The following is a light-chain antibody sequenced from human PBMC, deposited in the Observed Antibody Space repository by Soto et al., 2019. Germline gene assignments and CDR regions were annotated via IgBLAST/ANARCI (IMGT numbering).Light chain of an antibody. Sequence: DIQLTQSPSFLSASVGDRVTITCRASQGISNYLVWYQQRPGKAPKLLIYAASTLQSGVPSRFSGSGSGTEFPLTIRSLQHEDFATYYWQQLNTYPITFGLGTRLEIK. CDR1: QGISNY. CDR2: AAS. V-gene: IGKV1-9*01. CDR3: QQLNTYPIT. J-gene: IGKJ5*01.